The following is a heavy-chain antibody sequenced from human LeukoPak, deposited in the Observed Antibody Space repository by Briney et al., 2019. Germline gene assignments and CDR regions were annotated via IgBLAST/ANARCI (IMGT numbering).Heavy chain of an antibody. D-gene: IGHD3-10*01. V-gene: IGHV4-59*12. Sequence: SETLSLTCTVSGGSISSYYWSWIRQPPGKGLEWIGYIYYSGSTNYNPSLKSRVTISVDTSKNQFSLKLSSVTAADTAVYYCAGDRDSGPYFDYWGQGTLVTVSS. CDR2: IYYSGST. CDR1: GGSISSYY. J-gene: IGHJ4*02. CDR3: AGDRDSGPYFDY.